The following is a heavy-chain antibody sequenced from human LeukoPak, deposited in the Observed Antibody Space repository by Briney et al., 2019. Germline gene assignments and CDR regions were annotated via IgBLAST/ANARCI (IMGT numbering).Heavy chain of an antibody. J-gene: IGHJ4*02. CDR1: GFTFSSYA. CDR3: ARDSLGDPTYYFDY. CDR2: ISYDGSNK. Sequence: GSLRPSCAASGFTFSSYAMHWVRQAPGKGLEWVAVISYDGSNKYYADSVKGRFTISRDNSKNTLYLQMNSLRAEDTAVYYCARDSLGDPTYYFDYWGQGTLVTVSS. V-gene: IGHV3-30*04. D-gene: IGHD3-10*01.